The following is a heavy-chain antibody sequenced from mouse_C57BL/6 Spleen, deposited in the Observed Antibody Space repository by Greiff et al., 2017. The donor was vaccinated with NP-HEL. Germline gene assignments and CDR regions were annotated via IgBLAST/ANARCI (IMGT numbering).Heavy chain of an antibody. CDR3: ALITTVVLPFDY. V-gene: IGHV1-55*01. J-gene: IGHJ2*01. CDR2: IYPGSGST. D-gene: IGHD1-1*01. Sequence: QVHVKQPGAELVKPGASVKMSCKASGYTFTSYWITWVKQRPGQGLEWIGDIYPGSGSTNYNEKFKSKATLTVDTSSSTAYMQLSSLTSEDSAVYYCALITTVVLPFDYWGQGTTLTVSS. CDR1: GYTFTSYW.